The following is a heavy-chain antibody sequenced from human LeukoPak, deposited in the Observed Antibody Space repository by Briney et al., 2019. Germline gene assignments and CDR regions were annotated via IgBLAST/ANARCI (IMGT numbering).Heavy chain of an antibody. CDR2: IKSKTDGGTT. Sequence: GGSLRLSCAASGFTFSNAWMNWVRQAPGKGLEWVGRIKSKTDGGTTDYAAPVKGRFTISRDNSKNTLYLQMNSLRAEDTAVYYCARGIEDPYYFDYWGQGTLVTVSS. CDR1: GFTFSNAW. CDR3: ARGIEDPYYFDY. J-gene: IGHJ4*02. D-gene: IGHD2-15*01. V-gene: IGHV3-15*07.